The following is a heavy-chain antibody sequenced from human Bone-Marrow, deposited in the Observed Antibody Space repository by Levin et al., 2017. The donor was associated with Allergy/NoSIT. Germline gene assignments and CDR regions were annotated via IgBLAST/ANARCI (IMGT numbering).Heavy chain of an antibody. J-gene: IGHJ3*01. CDR3: AKDLIAAVGTTGAFDV. V-gene: IGHV3-23*01. D-gene: IGHD2-21*01. CDR2: ISGSGKST. Sequence: ETLSLTCAASGFTFGNYAMSWVRQAPGKGLVWLSAISGSGKSTYYADSVEGQFTISRDNSKNMLYLHMTSLTAEDTALYYCAKDLIAAVGTTGAFDVWGQGTVVTVSS. CDR1: GFTFGNYA.